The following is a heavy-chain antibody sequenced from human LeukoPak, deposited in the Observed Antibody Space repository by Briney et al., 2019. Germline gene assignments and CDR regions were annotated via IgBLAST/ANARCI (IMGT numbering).Heavy chain of an antibody. CDR1: GFSLDGYV. J-gene: IGHJ4*02. CDR3: GKDMGPRVVGATPHY. V-gene: IGHV3-43*01. CDR2: MSWDGETT. Sequence: GGSLRLSCATYGFSLDGYVMHWVRQAPGKGLEWVALMSWDGETTYYKDSVKGRFTMSIDNSKNSVHLQMNSLRIEDTGFYYCGKDMGPRVVGATPHYWGQGTLVTVSS. D-gene: IGHD1-26*01.